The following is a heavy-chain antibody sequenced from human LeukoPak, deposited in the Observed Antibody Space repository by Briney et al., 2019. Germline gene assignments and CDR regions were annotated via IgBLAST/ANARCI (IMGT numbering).Heavy chain of an antibody. CDR3: ARGSTALCDY. J-gene: IGHJ4*02. V-gene: IGHV3-21*01. D-gene: IGHD4-17*01. CDR1: GFTFSSYS. Sequence: GGSLRLSCAASGFTFSSYSMNWVRQAPGKGLEWVSSISSSSSYIYYADSVKGRFTISRDNAKNSLYLQMNSLGAEDTAVYYCARGSTALCDYWGQGTLVTVSS. CDR2: ISSSSSYI.